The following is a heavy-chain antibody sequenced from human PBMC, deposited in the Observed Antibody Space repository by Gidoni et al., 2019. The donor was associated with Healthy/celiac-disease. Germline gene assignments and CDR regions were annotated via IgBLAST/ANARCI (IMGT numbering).Heavy chain of an antibody. Sequence: QVQLQESGPGLVKPSQTLSLTCTVSGGSISSGGYYWSWIRQHPGKGLEWIGYIYYSGSTYYNPSLKSRVTISVDTSKNQFSLKLSSVTAADTAVYYCARNLNCGGDCYHGWFDPWGQGTLVTVSS. CDR1: GGSISSGGYY. D-gene: IGHD2-21*02. CDR2: IYYSGST. J-gene: IGHJ5*02. V-gene: IGHV4-31*03. CDR3: ARNLNCGGDCYHGWFDP.